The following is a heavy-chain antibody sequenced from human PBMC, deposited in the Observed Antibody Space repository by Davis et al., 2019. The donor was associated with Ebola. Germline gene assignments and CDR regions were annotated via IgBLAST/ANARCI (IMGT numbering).Heavy chain of an antibody. V-gene: IGHV1-69*04. Sequence: SVKVSCKASGGTFSSYAISWVRQAPGQGLEWMGRIIPILGIANYAQKFQGRVTITADKSTSTAYMELSSLRSEDTAVYYCAKVGGYDNFDYWGQGTLVTVSS. J-gene: IGHJ4*02. CDR2: IIPILGIA. D-gene: IGHD3-3*01. CDR3: AKVGGYDNFDY. CDR1: GGTFSSYA.